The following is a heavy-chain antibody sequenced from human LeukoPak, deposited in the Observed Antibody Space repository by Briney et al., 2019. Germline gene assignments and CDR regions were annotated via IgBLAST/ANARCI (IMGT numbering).Heavy chain of an antibody. CDR1: GYTFTGYY. Sequence: ASVKVSCKASGYTFTGYYMQWVRQAPGQGLEWMGWINPNSGGTNYAQKFQGRVTMTRDTSISTAYMELSRLRSDDTAVYYCAGDRVGSSWSFDYWGQGTLVTVSS. J-gene: IGHJ4*02. D-gene: IGHD6-13*01. CDR2: INPNSGGT. CDR3: AGDRVGSSWSFDY. V-gene: IGHV1-2*02.